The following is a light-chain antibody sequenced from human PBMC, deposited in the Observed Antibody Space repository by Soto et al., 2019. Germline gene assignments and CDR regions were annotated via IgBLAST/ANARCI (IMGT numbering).Light chain of an antibody. V-gene: IGKV3-11*01. CDR2: GAF. CDR1: QSVNNNY. J-gene: IGKJ5*01. Sequence: EIVLTQSPGTLSLSPGERATLSCRASQSVNNNYLAWYQQKPGQAPRLLIYGAFNRATGIPARFSGSGSGTDFTLTISSLEPEDSAAYYCQQRNVWPPVTFGQGTRLEIK. CDR3: QQRNVWPPVT.